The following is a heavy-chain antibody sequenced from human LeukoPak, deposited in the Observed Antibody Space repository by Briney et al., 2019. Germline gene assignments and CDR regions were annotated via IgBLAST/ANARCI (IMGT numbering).Heavy chain of an antibody. D-gene: IGHD3-10*01. CDR1: GFPFSTYW. V-gene: IGHV3-7*01. CDR3: ARSFRGGVDY. Sequence: GGSLRLSCAVSGFPFSTYWMTWVRQAPGKGLEWVANIIQDGNEKFYVGSVKGRFTISRDNAKNSLYLQMNSLRAEDTAVYYCARSFRGGVDYWGQGTLVTVSS. J-gene: IGHJ4*02. CDR2: IIQDGNEK.